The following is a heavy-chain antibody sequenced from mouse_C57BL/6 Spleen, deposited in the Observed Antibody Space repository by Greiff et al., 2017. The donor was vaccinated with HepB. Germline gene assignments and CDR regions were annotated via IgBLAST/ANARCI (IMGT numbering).Heavy chain of an antibody. CDR1: GYTFTDYY. CDR3: ARAYYYGSSLYYFDY. Sequence: QVQLKQSGAELVRPGASVKLSCKASGYTFTDYYINWVNQRPGQGLEWIARIYPGSGNTYYNEKFKGKATLTAEKSSSTAYMQLSSLTSEDSAVYFCARAYYYGSSLYYFDYWGQGTTLTVSS. V-gene: IGHV1-76*01. J-gene: IGHJ2*01. CDR2: IYPGSGNT. D-gene: IGHD1-1*01.